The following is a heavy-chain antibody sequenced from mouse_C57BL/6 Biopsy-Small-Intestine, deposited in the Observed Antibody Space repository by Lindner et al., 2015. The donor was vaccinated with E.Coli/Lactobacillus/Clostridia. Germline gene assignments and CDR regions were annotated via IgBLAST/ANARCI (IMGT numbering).Heavy chain of an antibody. J-gene: IGHJ2*01. V-gene: IGHV5-4*01. D-gene: IGHD1-1*01. CDR1: GFTFSSYA. CDR2: ISDGGSYT. CDR3: TRDYYGSRYYFDY. Sequence: VQLQESGGGLVKPGGSLKLSCAASGFTFSSYAMSWVRQTPEKRLEWVATISDGGSYTYYPDNVKGRSTISRDNAKNNLYLQMSHLKSEDTAMYYCTRDYYGSRYYFDYWGQGTTLTVSS.